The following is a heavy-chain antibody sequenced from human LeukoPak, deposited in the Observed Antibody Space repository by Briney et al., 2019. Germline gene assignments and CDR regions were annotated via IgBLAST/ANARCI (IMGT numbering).Heavy chain of an antibody. J-gene: IGHJ4*02. D-gene: IGHD2/OR15-2a*01. V-gene: IGHV3-48*03. CDR2: ISNSGHSL. CDR3: VTGNSGNQPRY. CDR1: GLTLRNYE. Sequence: GGSLRLSCAASGLTLRNYEMNWLRQAPGKGREWVSYISNSGHSLKYAASVMGRFTVSKDNAKDSPHLQMNTLTDEDTAVYFCVTGNSGNQPRYGGQGTLVTVSS.